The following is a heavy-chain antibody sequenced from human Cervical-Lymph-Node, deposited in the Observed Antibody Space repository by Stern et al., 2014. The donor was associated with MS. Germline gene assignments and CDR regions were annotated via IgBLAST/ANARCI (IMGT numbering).Heavy chain of an antibody. V-gene: IGHV1-2*06. D-gene: IGHD3-16*02. Sequence: VPLGQSASQVKKPVASVKVSCKASGYRFSTFYLHWLRQAPGPAIQWTGRIDPGSCATNASQTFQCMLTMTRDRSITTAYLELSVLRSDDTAVYYCARIYCSGDECYHSFDTWGQGTLVTVSS. CDR1: GYRFSTFY. CDR2: IDPGSCAT. CDR3: ARIYCSGDECYHSFDT. J-gene: IGHJ4*02.